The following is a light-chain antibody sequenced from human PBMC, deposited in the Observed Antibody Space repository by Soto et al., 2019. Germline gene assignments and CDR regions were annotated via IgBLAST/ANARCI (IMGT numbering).Light chain of an antibody. CDR2: NTH. CDR3: LLFSGGAYV. V-gene: IGLV7-43*01. CDR1: TGAVTSDYY. Sequence: QTVVTQEPSLTVSPGGTVTLTCASSTGAVTSDYYPNWFQQKHGQAPTSLIYNTHNGHSWTPARFSGSLLGNRAALTLSGALPEDEAEYYCLLFSGGAYVFGPGTKLTVL. J-gene: IGLJ1*01.